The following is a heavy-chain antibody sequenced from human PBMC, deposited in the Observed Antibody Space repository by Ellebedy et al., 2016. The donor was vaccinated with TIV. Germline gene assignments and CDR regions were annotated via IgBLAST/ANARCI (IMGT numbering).Heavy chain of an antibody. CDR2: IYQDGGVQ. V-gene: IGHV3-7*01. CDR3: ARRGSYGDYAVQINSWFDR. Sequence: GGSLRLSCAASGFSFSNYAMSWVRQAPGKGLEWVANIYQDGGVQYYVDSVKGRFTNFRDNADNSLFLQMNSLRAEDTAVYYCARRGSYGDYAVQINSWFDRWGRGTLVTVSS. J-gene: IGHJ5*02. D-gene: IGHD4-17*01. CDR1: GFSFSNYA.